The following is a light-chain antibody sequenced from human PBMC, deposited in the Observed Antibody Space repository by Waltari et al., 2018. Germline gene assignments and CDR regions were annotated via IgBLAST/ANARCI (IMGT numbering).Light chain of an antibody. V-gene: IGKV3-15*01. J-gene: IGKJ1*01. CDR1: QSVSNN. CDR2: AAS. Sequence: EVVMTQSPATVSVSPGERVTLTCRASQSVSNNLAWYQQKPGRAPSVLIYAASTRATGIAARFSGSGSGTDFTLTITNLQSEDFAIYYCQQYKNWPTFGQGTKVEI. CDR3: QQYKNWPT.